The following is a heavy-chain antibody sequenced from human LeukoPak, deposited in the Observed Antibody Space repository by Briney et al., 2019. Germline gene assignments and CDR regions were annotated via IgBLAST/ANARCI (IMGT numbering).Heavy chain of an antibody. J-gene: IGHJ5*02. Sequence: SETLSLTCTVSGGSISSYYWSWIRQPPGRGLECIGYIHYTGSTNYNASLKRRVTISVDTSKNQFSLKLNSVTAADTAVYYCARGGYYGSGNDFRFDPWGQGTLVTVSS. CDR1: GGSISSYY. V-gene: IGHV4-59*01. CDR3: ARGGYYGSGNDFRFDP. D-gene: IGHD3-10*01. CDR2: IHYTGST.